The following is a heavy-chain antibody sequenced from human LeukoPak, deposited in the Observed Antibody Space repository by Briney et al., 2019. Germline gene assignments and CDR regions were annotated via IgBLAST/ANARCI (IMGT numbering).Heavy chain of an antibody. V-gene: IGHV4-59*01. J-gene: IGHJ4*02. CDR2: IYYSGST. Sequence: SETLSLTCTVSGGSISSYYWSWIRQPPGKGLEWIGYIYYSGSTNYNPSLKSRVTISVDTSKNQFSLKLGSVTAADTAVYYCARDYYDSSGRYYFDYWGQGTLVTVSS. CDR1: GGSISSYY. CDR3: ARDYYDSSGRYYFDY. D-gene: IGHD3-22*01.